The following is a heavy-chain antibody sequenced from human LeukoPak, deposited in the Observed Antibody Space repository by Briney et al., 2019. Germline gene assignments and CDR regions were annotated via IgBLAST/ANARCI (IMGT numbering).Heavy chain of an antibody. V-gene: IGHV3-64D*06. CDR1: GFTFNNYA. CDR3: VKGGQYSTNWFQL. CDR2: ISSNGGGT. Sequence: GGSLRLSCSASGFTFNNYAMHWVRQAPGKGLEYVSAISSNGGGTDYTDSVKGRFTISRDNAKNTLFLQMSSLRAEDTAVYFCVKGGQYSTNWFQLWGQGTLVSVSS. D-gene: IGHD5-18*01. J-gene: IGHJ1*01.